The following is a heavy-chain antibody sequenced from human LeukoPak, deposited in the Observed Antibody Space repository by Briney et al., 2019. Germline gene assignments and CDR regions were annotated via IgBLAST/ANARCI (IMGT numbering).Heavy chain of an antibody. CDR1: GFTFSSYD. J-gene: IGHJ4*02. V-gene: IGHV3-13*01. Sequence: GGSLRLSCAASGFTFSSYDMHWVRQATGKGLEWVSGIGSPGDTHYPGSVKGRFTISRENAKNSLHLQMNSLRAGDTAVYYCARGLNFYGSGSPPVPYFDYWGQGTLVTVSS. CDR3: ARGLNFYGSGSPPVPYFDY. D-gene: IGHD3-10*01. CDR2: IGSPGDT.